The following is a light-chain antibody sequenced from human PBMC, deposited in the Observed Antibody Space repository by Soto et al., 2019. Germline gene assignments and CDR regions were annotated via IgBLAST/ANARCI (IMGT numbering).Light chain of an antibody. V-gene: IGLV2-14*01. J-gene: IGLJ3*02. CDR1: SSDIGAYNS. CDR3: NSYTSSTTLV. CDR2: DVT. Sequence: QSALTQPASVSGSPGQSITISCTGASSDIGAYNSVSWYQQHPGKAPTLMIYDVTNRPAGISSRFSGSKSGNTASLTISGLQAEDEADYYCNSYTSSTTLVFGGGTKLTVL.